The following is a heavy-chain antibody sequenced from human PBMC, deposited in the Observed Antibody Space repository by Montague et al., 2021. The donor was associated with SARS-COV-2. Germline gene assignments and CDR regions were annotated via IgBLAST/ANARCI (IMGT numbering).Heavy chain of an antibody. CDR1: GGFISSSY. D-gene: IGHD2-21*02. CDR2: IYHSGNT. J-gene: IGHJ6*02. V-gene: IGHV4-59*01. CDR3: ARDLLPPRTAIKTNFFGLDV. Sequence: SETLSLTCTVPGGFISSSYWSWIRQPPGKGLEWIGYIYHSGNTNYNPSLKSRVTISIDTSMNQFSLNLSSMTAADTAVYFCARDLLPPRTAIKTNFFGLDVWGQGTTVIVSS.